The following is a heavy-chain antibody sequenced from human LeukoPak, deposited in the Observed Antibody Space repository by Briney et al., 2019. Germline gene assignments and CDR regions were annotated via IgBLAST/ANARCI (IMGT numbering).Heavy chain of an antibody. D-gene: IGHD2-2*01. CDR3: ANHLACGSTSCPPFDD. CDR1: GFTFSTYS. J-gene: IGHJ4*02. Sequence: GGSLRLSCAASGFTFSTYSMSWVRQAPGKRLEWVSSISDNSYWIYYADSVEGRFIISRDNAKNSLYLQMNSLRAEDTAVYYCANHLACGSTSCPPFDDWGQGTLVTVSS. V-gene: IGHV3-21*01. CDR2: ISDNSYWI.